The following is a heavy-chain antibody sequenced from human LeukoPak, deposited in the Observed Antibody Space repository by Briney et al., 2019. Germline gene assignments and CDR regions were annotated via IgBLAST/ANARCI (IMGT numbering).Heavy chain of an antibody. V-gene: IGHV3-21*01. CDR3: ARADSSTDYGDYPYYFDY. D-gene: IGHD4-17*01. J-gene: IGHJ4*02. Sequence: GGSLRLSCAASGFTFSSYSMNWVRQAPGKGLEWVSSISSSSSYIYYADSVKGRFTISRDNAKNSLYLQMNSLRAEDTAVYYCARADSSTDYGDYPYYFDYWGQGTLVTVSS. CDR2: ISSSSSYI. CDR1: GFTFSSYS.